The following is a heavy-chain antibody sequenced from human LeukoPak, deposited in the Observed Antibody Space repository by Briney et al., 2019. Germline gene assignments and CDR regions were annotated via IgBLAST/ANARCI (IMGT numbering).Heavy chain of an antibody. J-gene: IGHJ4*02. D-gene: IGHD3-9*01. CDR2: IHRAGRT. CDR3: GKTDIYFNPIDY. Sequence: SGTLSLTCAVSGVSISSSEWWIWVRQPPGQGLEGIGEIHRAGRTRYNPSLKSRVTISTDYSKNQFSLELTSVTAADTAIYYCGKTDIYFNPIDYWGPGSLVTVSS. CDR1: GVSISSSEW. V-gene: IGHV4-4*02.